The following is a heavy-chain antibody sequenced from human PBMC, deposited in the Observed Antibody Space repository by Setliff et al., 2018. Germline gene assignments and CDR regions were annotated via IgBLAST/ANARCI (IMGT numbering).Heavy chain of an antibody. J-gene: IGHJ4*02. D-gene: IGHD2-2*01. V-gene: IGHV4-30-4*01. Sequence: PSETLSLTCTVSGASVTSFDYYWSWIRQPPGKGLEYIGHISHGVSTSYSPSLKSRLSISADTSKNQFSLKLTSVTAADTAVYYCARTHCTTTSCFYFHYWGQGTVVTLL. CDR2: ISHGVST. CDR1: GASVTSFDYY. CDR3: ARTHCTTTSCFYFHY.